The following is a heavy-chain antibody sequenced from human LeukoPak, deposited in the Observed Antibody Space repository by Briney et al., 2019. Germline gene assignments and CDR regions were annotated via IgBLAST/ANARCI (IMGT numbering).Heavy chain of an antibody. CDR1: GFTFSSNY. Sequence: PGGSLRLSCAASGFTFSSNYMSWVRQAPGKGLEWVSVIYSGGSTYYADSVKGRFTISRDNSKNTLYLQMNSLRAEDTAVYYCARASSSGYLLDYWGQGTLVTVSS. V-gene: IGHV3-53*01. D-gene: IGHD3-22*01. CDR2: IYSGGST. CDR3: ARASSSGYLLDY. J-gene: IGHJ4*02.